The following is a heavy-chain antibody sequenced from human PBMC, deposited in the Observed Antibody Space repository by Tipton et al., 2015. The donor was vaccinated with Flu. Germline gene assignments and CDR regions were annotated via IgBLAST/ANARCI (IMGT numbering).Heavy chain of an antibody. D-gene: IGHD4-11*01. V-gene: IGHV4-30-4*08. CDR2: IYYIGST. Sequence: TLSLTCTVSGGPITSGADYWSWIRQHPGKGLEWIGHIYYIGSTNYNPSLKSRVTISLDRSKNQFSLTVSDVSAADTAMYYCARRDYSNYVSEPKNWFDPWGQGLMVTVSS. CDR3: ARRDYSNYVSEPKNWFDP. CDR1: GGPITSGADY. J-gene: IGHJ5*02.